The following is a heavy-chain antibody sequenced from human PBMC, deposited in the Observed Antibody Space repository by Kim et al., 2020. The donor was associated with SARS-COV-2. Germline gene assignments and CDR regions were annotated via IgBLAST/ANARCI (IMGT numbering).Heavy chain of an antibody. Sequence: GGSLRLSCAASGFTFSSYAMHWVRQAPGKGLEWVAVISYDGSNKYYADSVKGRFTISRDNSKNTLYLQMNSLRAEDTAVYYCARDFIPSDYVQGLFDYWGQGTLVTVSS. CDR1: GFTFSSYA. D-gene: IGHD4-17*01. J-gene: IGHJ4*02. V-gene: IGHV3-30*04. CDR3: ARDFIPSDYVQGLFDY. CDR2: ISYDGSNK.